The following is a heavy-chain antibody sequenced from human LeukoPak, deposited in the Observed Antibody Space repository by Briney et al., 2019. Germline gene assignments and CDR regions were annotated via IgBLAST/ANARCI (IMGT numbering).Heavy chain of an antibody. V-gene: IGHV4-4*07. J-gene: IGHJ3*02. CDR2: IYTSGST. Sequence: PSETLSLTCTVSGGSISSYYWSWIRQPAGKGLEWIGRIYTSGSTNYNPSLKSRATMSVDTSKNQFSLKLSSVTAADTAVYYCARDAYCSSTSCYRTDAFDIWGQGTMVTVSS. CDR3: ARDAYCSSTSCYRTDAFDI. D-gene: IGHD2-2*02. CDR1: GGSISSYY.